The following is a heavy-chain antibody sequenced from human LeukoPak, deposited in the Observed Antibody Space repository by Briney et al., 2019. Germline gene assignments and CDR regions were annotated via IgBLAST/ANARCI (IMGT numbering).Heavy chain of an antibody. CDR1: GCSISSYY. V-gene: IGHV4-59*01. CDR3: ASEQKRRSSY. CDR2: IYCSGST. J-gene: IGHJ4*02. Sequence: WGTLSLTCTVSGCSISSYYLSWVRQPPGKGLEWIWYIYCSGSTNYNPALKSRVNISLDTSTNQFSLKLSSVTAADPAVYYCASEQKRRSSYWGQGTLVTVSS.